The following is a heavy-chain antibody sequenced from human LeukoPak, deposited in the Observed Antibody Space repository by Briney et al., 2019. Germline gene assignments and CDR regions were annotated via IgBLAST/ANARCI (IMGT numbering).Heavy chain of an antibody. Sequence: PSETLSLTCAVSDYSISSCDYWGWIRQPPGRGLEWIGSVHHSGSTHYSPSLKSRVTISVDTSKNQFSLKLRSVTAADTAVYYCARNDSSGYFDYWGQGTLATVSS. CDR2: VHHSGST. CDR1: DYSISSCDY. V-gene: IGHV4-38-2*01. J-gene: IGHJ4*02. CDR3: ARNDSSGYFDY. D-gene: IGHD3-22*01.